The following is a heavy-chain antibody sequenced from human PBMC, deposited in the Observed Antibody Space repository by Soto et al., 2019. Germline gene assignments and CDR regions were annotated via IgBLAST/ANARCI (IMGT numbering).Heavy chain of an antibody. D-gene: IGHD6-13*01. CDR1: GFSLSTSGVG. Sequence: SGPTLVNPTQTLTLTCTFSGFSLSTSGVGVGWIRQPPGKALEWLALIYWNDDKRYSPSLKSRLTITKDTSKNQVVLTMTNMDPVDTATYYCAHRQQLGLQFDYWGQGTLVTVPQ. CDR3: AHRQQLGLQFDY. V-gene: IGHV2-5*01. J-gene: IGHJ4*02. CDR2: IYWNDDK.